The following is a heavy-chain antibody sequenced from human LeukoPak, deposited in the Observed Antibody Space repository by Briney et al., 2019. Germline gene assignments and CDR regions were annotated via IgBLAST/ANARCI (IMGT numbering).Heavy chain of an antibody. Sequence: GESLKISCKGSGYSFTSYWIGWVRQMPGKGLEWMGIIYPGDSDTRYSPSFQGQVTISADKSISTAYLQWSSLKASDTAMYYCARPGESRYCSGGSCAFDIWGQGTMATVSS. V-gene: IGHV5-51*01. CDR3: ARPGESRYCSGGSCAFDI. CDR1: GYSFTSYW. CDR2: IYPGDSDT. J-gene: IGHJ3*02. D-gene: IGHD2-15*01.